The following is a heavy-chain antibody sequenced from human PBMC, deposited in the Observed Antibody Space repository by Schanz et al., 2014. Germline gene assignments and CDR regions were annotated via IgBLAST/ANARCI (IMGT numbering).Heavy chain of an antibody. CDR3: AKVDRTRYYAMDV. Sequence: QLMQSGSEVRKPGASVKVSCKASGYIFGSHGMTWVRQAPGQGLEWMGRIIPILGITNVAQTFQDRVTITADKSTSTAYMELSGLRSEDTAVYYCAKVDRTRYYAMDVSGQGTKVTVS. J-gene: IGHJ6*02. V-gene: IGHV1-69*04. D-gene: IGHD3-9*01. CDR2: IIPILGIT. CDR1: GYIFGSHG.